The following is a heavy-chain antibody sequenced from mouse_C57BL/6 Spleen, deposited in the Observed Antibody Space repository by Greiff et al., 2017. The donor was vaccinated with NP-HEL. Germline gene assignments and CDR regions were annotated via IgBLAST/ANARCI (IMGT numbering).Heavy chain of an antibody. D-gene: IGHD1-1*01. V-gene: IGHV5-6*01. J-gene: IGHJ2*01. CDR3: ARKSGRGYYFDY. CDR1: GFTFSSYG. CDR2: ISSGGSYT. Sequence: EVNVVESGGDLVKPGGSLKLSCAASGFTFSSYGMSWVRQTPDKRLEWVATISSGGSYTYYLDSVKGRFTISRDNAKNTLYLQMSSLKSEDTAMYYCARKSGRGYYFDYWGQGTTLTVSS.